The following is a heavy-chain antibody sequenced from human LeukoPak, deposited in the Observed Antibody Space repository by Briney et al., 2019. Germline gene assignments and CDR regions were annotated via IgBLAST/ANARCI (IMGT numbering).Heavy chain of an antibody. J-gene: IGHJ4*02. CDR1: GGSFSGHY. CDR2: INHSGST. D-gene: IGHD3-3*01. Sequence: SETLSLTCAVYGGSFSGHYWSWIRQPPGKGLEWIGEINHSGSTNYNPSLKSRVTISVDTSKNQFSLKLSSVTAADTAVYYCATLRAIFGVVMFEVYWGQGTLVTVSS. CDR3: ATLRAIFGVVMFEVY. V-gene: IGHV4-34*01.